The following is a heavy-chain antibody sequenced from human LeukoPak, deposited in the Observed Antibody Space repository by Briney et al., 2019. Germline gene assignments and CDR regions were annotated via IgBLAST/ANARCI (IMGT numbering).Heavy chain of an antibody. CDR1: GFTLSSYA. CDR3: TRRDSSGYRAFDV. V-gene: IGHV3-23*01. J-gene: IGHJ3*01. Sequence: PGGSLRLSCAASGFTLSSYAMSWVRQAPGKGLEWVSGISGSGGDTYYADSVKGRFTISSDNSKNTLYLQMNSLKTEDTAVYYCTRRDSSGYRAFDVWGQGTMVTVSS. CDR2: ISGSGGDT. D-gene: IGHD3-22*01.